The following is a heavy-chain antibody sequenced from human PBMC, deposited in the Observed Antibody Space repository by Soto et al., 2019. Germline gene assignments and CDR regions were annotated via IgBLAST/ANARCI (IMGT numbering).Heavy chain of an antibody. V-gene: IGHV1-8*01. CDR2: LNPNTGDS. CDR3: ARRAETNGWNGFGADKYYFDF. CDR1: GYTFTSYD. D-gene: IGHD3-3*01. Sequence: ASVKVSCKASGYTFTSYDIYWVRQATGQGLEWMGWLNPNTGDSGYAQKFQGRITVTSDTSISTVHMELSSPRSEDTAVYYCARRAETNGWNGFGADKYYFDFWGQGTLVTVSS. J-gene: IGHJ4*02.